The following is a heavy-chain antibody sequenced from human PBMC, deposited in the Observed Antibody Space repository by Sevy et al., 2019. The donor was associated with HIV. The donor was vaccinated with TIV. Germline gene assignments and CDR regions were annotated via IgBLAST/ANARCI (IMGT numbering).Heavy chain of an antibody. CDR2: INHSGRT. J-gene: IGHJ4*02. Sequence: SETLSLTCAVYGGSFSGYYWSWIRQPPGKGLEWIGEINHSGRTNYNPSPKSRVPISVDTSKNQFSLKLSSVTAADTAVYYCARGTGDSSGYYYFDYWGQGTLVTVSS. CDR1: GGSFSGYY. CDR3: ARGTGDSSGYYYFDY. V-gene: IGHV4-34*01. D-gene: IGHD3-22*01.